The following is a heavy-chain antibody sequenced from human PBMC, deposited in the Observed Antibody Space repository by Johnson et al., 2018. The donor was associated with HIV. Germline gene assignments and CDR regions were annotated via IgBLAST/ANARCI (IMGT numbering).Heavy chain of an antibody. CDR2: INWHGGST. Sequence: VQLVESGGGLVQPGGSLRLSCATSGLSVSGTYMSWVRQAPGKGLEWVSDINWHGGSTGYADSVKGRFTISRDNAKNSLYLQMNGLRTADTAVYYCAKDTGGNSGNDAFDIWGQGTLVTVSS. J-gene: IGHJ3*02. V-gene: IGHV3-20*04. CDR3: AKDTGGNSGNDAFDI. CDR1: GLSVSGTY. D-gene: IGHD4-23*01.